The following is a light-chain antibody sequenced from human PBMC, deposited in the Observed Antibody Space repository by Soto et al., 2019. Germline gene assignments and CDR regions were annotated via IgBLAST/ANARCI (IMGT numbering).Light chain of an antibody. CDR3: QQYDNLPPFT. CDR2: DAS. CDR1: QDISNY. Sequence: DMQMPQSQSSLSASVGERVTITCQASQDISNYFNWYQQKPGKAPKLLIYDASNLETGVPSRFSGSGSGTDFTFNISSLKPEDIATYYCQQYDNLPPFTFGPGTKVDIK. V-gene: IGKV1-33*01. J-gene: IGKJ3*01.